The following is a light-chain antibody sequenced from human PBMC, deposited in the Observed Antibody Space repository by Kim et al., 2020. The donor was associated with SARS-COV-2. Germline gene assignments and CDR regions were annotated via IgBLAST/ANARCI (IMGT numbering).Light chain of an antibody. CDR2: GGS. J-gene: IGKJ2*01. V-gene: IGKV3-20*01. Sequence: EIVLTQSPGTLSLSPGERATLSCRASQSVSSSYLSWYQQKPGQAPRLLIFGGSSRATGIPDRFSGSGSGTDFTLTINRLEPEDFAVYYCQQYGRSYTFGQGTKLEIK. CDR3: QQYGRSYT. CDR1: QSVSSSY.